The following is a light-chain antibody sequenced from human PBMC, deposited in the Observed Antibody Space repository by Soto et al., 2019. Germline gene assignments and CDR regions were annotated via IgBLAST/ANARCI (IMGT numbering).Light chain of an antibody. CDR2: DAS. Sequence: DIQMTQSPSTLSASVGDRVTITCRASQSISSWLAWYQQKPGKAPKLLIYDASSLESGVPSRFIGSGSGTEFSLTISRLQPDDFATYYCQQYKSYSGTFGQGTKVEI. CDR1: QSISSW. J-gene: IGKJ1*01. V-gene: IGKV1-5*01. CDR3: QQYKSYSGT.